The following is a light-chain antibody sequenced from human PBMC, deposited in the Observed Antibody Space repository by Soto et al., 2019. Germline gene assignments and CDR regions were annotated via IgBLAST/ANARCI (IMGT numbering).Light chain of an antibody. CDR2: GNS. CDR3: QSYDSSLSVV. CDR1: SSNIGAGYD. J-gene: IGLJ2*01. Sequence: QPVLTQPPSVSGAPGQRVTISCTGSSSNIGAGYDVHWYQQLPGTAPKLLIYGNSNRPSGVPDRFSGSKSGTSASLAITGHQAEDEADYYCQSYDSSLSVVFGGGTKLIVL. V-gene: IGLV1-40*01.